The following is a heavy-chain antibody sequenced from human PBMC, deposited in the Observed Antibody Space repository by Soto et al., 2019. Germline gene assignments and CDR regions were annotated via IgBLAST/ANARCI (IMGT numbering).Heavy chain of an antibody. CDR3: ARELLDPKNCSRTSCGFDP. D-gene: IGHD2-2*01. V-gene: IGHV1-46*03. CDR1: GYTFTSYY. J-gene: IGHJ5*02. Sequence: QVQLVQSGAEVKKPGASVKVSCKASGYTFTSYYMHWVQQAPGQGLEWMGIINPSGGSTSYAQKCRGRVTRNRDPSTSTGYMELSSLRSEDTAVYYCARELLDPKNCSRTSCGFDPWGQGTLVTVSS. CDR2: INPSGGST.